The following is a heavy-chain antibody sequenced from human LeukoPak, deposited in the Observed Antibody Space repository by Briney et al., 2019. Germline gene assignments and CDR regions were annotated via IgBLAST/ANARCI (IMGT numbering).Heavy chain of an antibody. Sequence: SETLSLTCTVSGGSISSYYWSWIRQPPGKGLEWIGYIYYSGSTNYNPSLKSRVTISVDTSKNQFSLKLSSVTAADTAVYYCARDFCSGGSCYSYFHYWGQGTLVTVSS. V-gene: IGHV4-59*01. J-gene: IGHJ4*02. CDR2: IYYSGST. CDR3: ARDFCSGGSCYSYFHY. D-gene: IGHD2-15*01. CDR1: GGSISSYY.